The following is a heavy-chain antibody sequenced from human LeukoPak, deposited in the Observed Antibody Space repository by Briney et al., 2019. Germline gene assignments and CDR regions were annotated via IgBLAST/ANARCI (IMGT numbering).Heavy chain of an antibody. CDR1: GGSISSYY. D-gene: IGHD3-10*01. V-gene: IGHV4-59*01. Sequence: SETLSLTCTVSGGSISSYYWSWIRQPPGKGLEWIGYIYYSGSTNYNPSLKSRVTISVDTSKNQFSLKLSSVTAADTAVYYCASLGSRNGSLSDFDYWGQGTLVTVSS. CDR3: ASLGSRNGSLSDFDY. J-gene: IGHJ4*02. CDR2: IYYSGST.